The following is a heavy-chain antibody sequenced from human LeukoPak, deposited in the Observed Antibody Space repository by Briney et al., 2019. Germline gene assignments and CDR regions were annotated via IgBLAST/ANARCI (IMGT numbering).Heavy chain of an antibody. D-gene: IGHD3-3*01. Sequence: SVKVSCKASGGTFSSYAIGWVRQAPGQGLEWMVGIIPIFGTANYAQKFQGRVTITADESTSTAYMELSSLRSEDTAVYYCARDSVWSGYYLGPRVNDAFDIWGQGTMVTVSS. J-gene: IGHJ3*02. CDR1: GGTFSSYA. CDR2: IIPIFGTA. V-gene: IGHV1-69*13. CDR3: ARDSVWSGYYLGPRVNDAFDI.